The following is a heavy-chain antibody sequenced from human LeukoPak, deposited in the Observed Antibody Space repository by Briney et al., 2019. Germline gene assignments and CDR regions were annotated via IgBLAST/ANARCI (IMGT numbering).Heavy chain of an antibody. CDR2: IIPIFGTA. D-gene: IGHD6-6*01. V-gene: IGHV1-69*13. CDR3: ARDPTGYSSSFGARSYYYYYYMDV. Sequence: ASVKVSCKASGGTFSSYAISWVRQAPGQGLEWMGGIIPIFGTANYAQKFQGGVTITADESTSTAYMELSSLRSEDTAVYYCARDPTGYSSSFGARSYYYYYYMDVWGKGTTVTVSS. CDR1: GGTFSSYA. J-gene: IGHJ6*03.